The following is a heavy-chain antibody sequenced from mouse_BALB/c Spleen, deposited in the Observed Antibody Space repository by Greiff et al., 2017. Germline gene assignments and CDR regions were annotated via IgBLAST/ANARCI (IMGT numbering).Heavy chain of an antibody. CDR1: GFTFSSYT. V-gene: IGHV5-6-4*01. CDR3: ARAYGNYDVMDY. D-gene: IGHD2-10*02. Sequence: EVMLVESGGGLVKPGGSLKLSCAASGFTFSSYTMSWVRQTPEKRLEWVATISSGGSYTYYPDSVKGRFTISRDNAKNTLYLQMSSLKSEDTAMYYCARAYGNYDVMDYWGQGTSVTVSS. J-gene: IGHJ4*01. CDR2: ISSGGSYT.